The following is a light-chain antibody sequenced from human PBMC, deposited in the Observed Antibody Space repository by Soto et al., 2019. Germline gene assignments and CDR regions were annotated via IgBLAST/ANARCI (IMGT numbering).Light chain of an antibody. Sequence: DIQMTQSPSTLSASVGDRVTITCRASQSIDRWLAWYQQRPGRAPKLLIYDVANLETGVPSRFSGGGSETEFTLTISSLQPDDFAFYYCQQYNSYPLTFGGGTKVEIK. CDR3: QQYNSYPLT. J-gene: IGKJ4*01. CDR2: DVA. CDR1: QSIDRW. V-gene: IGKV1-5*01.